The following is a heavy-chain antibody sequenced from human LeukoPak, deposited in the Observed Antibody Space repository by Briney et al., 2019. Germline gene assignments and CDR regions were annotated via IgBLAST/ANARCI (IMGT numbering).Heavy chain of an antibody. J-gene: IGHJ4*02. V-gene: IGHV1-18*01. Sequence: ASVKVSCKASGYTFTSYGISWVRQAPGQGLEWMGWISAYNGNTNYAQKLQGRVTMTTDTSTSTAYMELRSLRSDDTAVYYCARATYYDFWSGYYPLDYFDYWGQGTLVTVSS. CDR3: ARATYYDFWSGYYPLDYFDY. CDR2: ISAYNGNT. CDR1: GYTFTSYG. D-gene: IGHD3-3*01.